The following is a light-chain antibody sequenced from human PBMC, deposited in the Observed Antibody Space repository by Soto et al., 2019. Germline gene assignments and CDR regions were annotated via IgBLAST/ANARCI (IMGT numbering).Light chain of an antibody. CDR2: DVS. J-gene: IGLJ3*02. V-gene: IGLV2-11*01. Sequence: QSALTQPRSVSGSPGQSVTISCTGTSSDVGDYNYVSWYQQYPGKAPKLVIYDVSKRPSGVPDRFSGSKSGNTASLTISGPQAEDEADYYFCSFAGSYTFWVFGGGTKLTVL. CDR3: CSFAGSYTFWV. CDR1: SSDVGDYNY.